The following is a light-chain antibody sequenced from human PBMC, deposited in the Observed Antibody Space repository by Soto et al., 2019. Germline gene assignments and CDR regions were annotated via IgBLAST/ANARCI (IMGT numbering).Light chain of an antibody. CDR3: QQYGSSPPYT. CDR2: GAS. Sequence: EIALTQSPGTRSLSPGERATLSCRASQSVSSSYLAWYQQKPGQAPRLLIYGASSRATGIPDRFSGSGSGTDFTLTISRLEPEDLAVYYCQQYGSSPPYTFGQGTKLEIK. J-gene: IGKJ2*01. CDR1: QSVSSSY. V-gene: IGKV3-20*01.